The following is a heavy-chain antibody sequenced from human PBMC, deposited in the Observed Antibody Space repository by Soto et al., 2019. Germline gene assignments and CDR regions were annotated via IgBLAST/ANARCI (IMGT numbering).Heavy chain of an antibody. D-gene: IGHD5-12*01. CDR3: ARDKEEWLRSSLDY. Sequence: GGSLRLSCAASGFTFSSYGMHWVRQAPGKGLEWVAVIWYDGSNKYYADSVKGRFTISRDNSKNTLYLQMNSLRAEDTAVYYCARDKEEWLRSSLDYWGQGTLVTVSS. CDR2: IWYDGSNK. CDR1: GFTFSSYG. V-gene: IGHV3-33*01. J-gene: IGHJ4*02.